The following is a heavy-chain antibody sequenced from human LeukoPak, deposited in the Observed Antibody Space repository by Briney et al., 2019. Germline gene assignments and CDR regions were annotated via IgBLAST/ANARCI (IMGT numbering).Heavy chain of an antibody. J-gene: IGHJ3*02. CDR1: RFTFSSYA. CDR2: IWYDGSNK. V-gene: IGHV3-33*01. Sequence: GGSLRLSCAASRFTFSSYAMHWVRQAPGKGLEWVAVIWYDGSNKYYADSVKGRFTISRDNSKNTLYLQMNSLRAEDTAVYYCARSGSGSYAFDIWGQGTMATISS. CDR3: ARSGSGSYAFDI. D-gene: IGHD3-10*01.